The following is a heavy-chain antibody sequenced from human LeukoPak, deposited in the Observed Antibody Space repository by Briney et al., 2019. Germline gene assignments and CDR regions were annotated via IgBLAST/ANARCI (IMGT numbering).Heavy chain of an antibody. CDR3: ASSGAKTTMVTGFSLDY. Sequence: ASVKVSCKASGYTFTGYYMHWVRQAPGQGLEWMGWINPNSGGTNYAQKFQGRVTITADESTSTAYMELSSLRSEDTAVYYCASSGAKTTMVTGFSLDYWGQGTLVTVSS. D-gene: IGHD3-10*01. J-gene: IGHJ4*02. CDR1: GYTFTGYY. CDR2: INPNSGGT. V-gene: IGHV1-2*02.